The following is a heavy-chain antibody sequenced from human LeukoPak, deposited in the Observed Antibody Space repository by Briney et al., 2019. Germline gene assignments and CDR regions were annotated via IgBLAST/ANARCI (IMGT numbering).Heavy chain of an antibody. CDR1: GFTFSSYA. D-gene: IGHD2-2*01. J-gene: IGHJ4*02. V-gene: IGHV3-23*01. CDR2: ISGSGGST. CDR3: AKGDRYQPLSN. Sequence: GGSLRLSCAASGFTFSSYAMSWVRQAPGKGLEGVSAISGSGGSTYYADSVKGRFTISRDNSKNTLYLQMNSLRAEDTAVYYCAKGDRYQPLSNWGQGTLVTVSS.